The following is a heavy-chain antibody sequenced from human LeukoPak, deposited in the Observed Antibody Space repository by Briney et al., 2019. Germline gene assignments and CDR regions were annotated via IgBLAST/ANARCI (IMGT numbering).Heavy chain of an antibody. CDR1: GFTFDDYA. V-gene: IGHV3-9*01. CDR3: ARTGKYGSSWVSPFDY. Sequence: PGGSLRLSCTTSGFTFDDYAMHWVRQAPGKGLEWVSGLSWNSDNIDYADSVKGRFTISRDNSKNTLYLQMNSLRAEDTAVYYCARTGKYGSSWVSPFDYWGQGTLVTVSS. D-gene: IGHD6-13*01. CDR2: LSWNSDNI. J-gene: IGHJ4*02.